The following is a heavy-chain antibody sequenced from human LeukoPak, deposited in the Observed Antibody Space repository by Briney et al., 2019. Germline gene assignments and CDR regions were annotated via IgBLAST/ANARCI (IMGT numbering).Heavy chain of an antibody. J-gene: IGHJ5*02. CDR1: GFTFSSYA. V-gene: IGHV3-23*01. CDR2: ISGSGGST. Sequence: GGSLRLSCAASGFTFSSYAMSWVRQAPGKGLEWVSAISGSGGSTYYADSVKGRFTISRDNSKNTLYLQMNSLRAEDTAVYYCAKEGADMVVVPAAENWFDPWGQGTLVTVSS. D-gene: IGHD2-2*01. CDR3: AKEGADMVVVPAAENWFDP.